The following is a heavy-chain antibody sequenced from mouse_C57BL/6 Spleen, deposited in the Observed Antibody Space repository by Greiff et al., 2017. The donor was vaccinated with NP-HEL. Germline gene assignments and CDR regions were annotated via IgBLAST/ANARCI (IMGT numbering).Heavy chain of an antibody. V-gene: IGHV1-81*01. CDR2: IYPRSGNT. CDR1: GYTFTSYG. D-gene: IGHD3-3*01. J-gene: IGHJ3*01. CDR3: AREAVFAY. Sequence: QVQLKQSGAELARPGASVKLSCKASGYTFTSYGISWVKQRTGQGLEWIGEIYPRSGNTYYNEKFKGKATLTADKSSSTAYMELRSLTSEDSAVYFCAREAVFAYWGQGTLVTVSA.